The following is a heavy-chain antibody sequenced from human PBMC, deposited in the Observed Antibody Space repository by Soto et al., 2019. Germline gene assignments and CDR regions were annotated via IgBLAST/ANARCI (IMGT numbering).Heavy chain of an antibody. CDR1: GASTGGYY. D-gene: IGHD3-22*01. Sequence: PSETLSLTCTISGASTGGYYWSWIRQSPGKGLEWIGYVFSAGSTKYNPSLQSRVAISIDTSKRQFSLKLTSVTAADTALYYCARHWWGSGSYLVFDSWGQGTLVTVSS. V-gene: IGHV4-59*08. CDR3: ARHWWGSGSYLVFDS. J-gene: IGHJ4*02. CDR2: VFSAGST.